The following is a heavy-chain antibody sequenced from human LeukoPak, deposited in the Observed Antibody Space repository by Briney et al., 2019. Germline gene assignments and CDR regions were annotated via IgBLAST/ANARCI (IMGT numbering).Heavy chain of an antibody. CDR2: IYYSGTT. Sequence: SETLSLTCTVSGGSISSYYWSWIRQPPGKGLEWIGYIYYSGTTNYNPYLKSRVTISVDTSKNQFSMKLRSVTAADTAVYYCARATPQYCSSTSCYRDYYYYYMDVWGKGTTVTISS. J-gene: IGHJ6*03. V-gene: IGHV4-59*01. D-gene: IGHD2-2*01. CDR1: GGSISSYY. CDR3: ARATPQYCSSTSCYRDYYYYYMDV.